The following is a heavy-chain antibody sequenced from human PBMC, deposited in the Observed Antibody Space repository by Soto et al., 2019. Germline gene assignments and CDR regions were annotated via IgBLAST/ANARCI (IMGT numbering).Heavy chain of an antibody. J-gene: IGHJ4*02. CDR1: GFSFSSYV. CDR2: LSYYERDK. Sequence: QVQLVESGGGVVQPGRSLRLSCGTSGFSFSSYVLHWVRQAPGKGLEWVAVLSYYERDKYYADSVKGRFTISRDNSKNTLYLQMHSLSAEDTAVYYCARDWPGDAYNAGGAMDYWGQGSLVTVSS. CDR3: ARDWPGDAYNAGGAMDY. V-gene: IGHV3-30*03. D-gene: IGHD2-2*01.